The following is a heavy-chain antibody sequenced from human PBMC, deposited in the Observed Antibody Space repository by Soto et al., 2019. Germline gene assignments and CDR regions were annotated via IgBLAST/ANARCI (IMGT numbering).Heavy chain of an antibody. J-gene: IGHJ5*02. CDR1: GGTFSSYA. D-gene: IGHD6-13*01. V-gene: IGHV1-69*13. CDR2: IIPIFGTA. Sequence: SVKVSCKASGGTFSSYAISWVRQAPGQGLDWMGGIIPIFGTANYAQNFQGRVTITADESTSTAYMELSSLRSEATAVYYCARLYSSSWYNWFDLWAQGTLVTVSS. CDR3: ARLYSSSWYNWFDL.